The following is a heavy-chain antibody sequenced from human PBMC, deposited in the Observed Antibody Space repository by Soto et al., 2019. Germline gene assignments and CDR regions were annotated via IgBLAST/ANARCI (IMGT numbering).Heavy chain of an antibody. J-gene: IGHJ4*02. CDR2: ISYDGSNN. CDR3: FDY. CDR1: GFIFSNFG. V-gene: IGHV3-30*03. Sequence: QVPLVESGGGVVQPGRDLRLSCAASGFIFSNFGMHWVRQAPGKGLEWVAHISYDGSNNNYADSVKGRFTISRDNSENTLYLQMNSLRAEDTAAYYVFDYWGQGTLVTVSS.